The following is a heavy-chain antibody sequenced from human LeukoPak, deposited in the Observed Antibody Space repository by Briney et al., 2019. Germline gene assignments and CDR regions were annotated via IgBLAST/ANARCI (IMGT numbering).Heavy chain of an antibody. CDR2: ISAYNGNT. V-gene: IGHV1-18*01. D-gene: IGHD3-22*01. CDR3: ARDQYYYDSSGYYPEPAFDY. J-gene: IGHJ4*02. CDR1: GYTFTSYG. Sequence: GASVKVSCKASGYTFTSYGISWVRQAPGQGLEWMGWISAYNGNTNYAQKLQGRVTMTTDTSTSTAYMELRSLRSDDTAVYYCARDQYYYDSSGYYPEPAFDYWGQGTLVTVSS.